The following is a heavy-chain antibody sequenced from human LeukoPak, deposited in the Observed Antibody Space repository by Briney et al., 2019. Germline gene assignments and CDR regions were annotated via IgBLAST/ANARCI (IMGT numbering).Heavy chain of an antibody. Sequence: GGSLRLSCAASGFTFSSYAMSWVRQAPGKGLEWVSAISGSGGSTYYADSVKGGFTISRDNAKNSLYLQMNSLRAEDTAVYYCAGSAYYRDFDYWGQGTLVTVSS. V-gene: IGHV3-23*01. J-gene: IGHJ4*02. D-gene: IGHD3-22*01. CDR3: AGSAYYRDFDY. CDR2: ISGSGGST. CDR1: GFTFSSYA.